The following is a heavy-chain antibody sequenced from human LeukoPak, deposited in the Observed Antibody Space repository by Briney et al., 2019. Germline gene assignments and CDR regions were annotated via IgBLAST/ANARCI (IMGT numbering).Heavy chain of an antibody. CDR3: ARVKTAGMDV. Sequence: KPSETLSLTCTVSGGSISSYYWSWIRQPPGKGLEWIGYIYYSGSTNYNPSLKSRVTISVDTSKNQFSLKLSSVTAADTAVYYCARVKTAGMDVWGQGTTVTVSS. J-gene: IGHJ6*01. CDR2: IYYSGST. D-gene: IGHD5-18*01. V-gene: IGHV4-59*01. CDR1: GGSISSYY.